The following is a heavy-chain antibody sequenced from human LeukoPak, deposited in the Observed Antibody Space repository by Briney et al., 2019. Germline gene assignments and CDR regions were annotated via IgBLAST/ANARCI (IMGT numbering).Heavy chain of an antibody. Sequence: GGSLRLSCAASGFTFSSNWMHWVRQAPGKGLVWVSRINEDGSTTNYADSVKGRSTIFRDNAKNTLYLQMNSLRTEDTAAYYCVRDLGGRSGHWGQGTLVTVSS. D-gene: IGHD1-26*01. V-gene: IGHV3-74*01. CDR1: GFTFSSNW. CDR2: INEDGSTT. CDR3: VRDLGGRSGH. J-gene: IGHJ4*02.